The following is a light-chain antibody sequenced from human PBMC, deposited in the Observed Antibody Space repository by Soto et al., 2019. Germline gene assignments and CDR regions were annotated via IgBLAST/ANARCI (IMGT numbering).Light chain of an antibody. Sequence: EIVLTQSPATLSLSPGERATLSCRASQSVSSYLAWYQQKPGQAPRLLIYDASNRATGIPAMFSCSVSGTDFTLTISSLEPEDFAVYYCQHRRNWPLTFGGGTKVEIK. CDR1: QSVSSY. CDR3: QHRRNWPLT. V-gene: IGKV3-11*01. J-gene: IGKJ4*01. CDR2: DAS.